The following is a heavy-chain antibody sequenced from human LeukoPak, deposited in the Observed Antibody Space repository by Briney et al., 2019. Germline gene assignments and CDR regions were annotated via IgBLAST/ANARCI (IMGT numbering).Heavy chain of an antibody. D-gene: IGHD4-17*01. V-gene: IGHV4-61*02. CDR3: ARASHDYGDYSHFDY. CDR1: GGSISSGSYY. CDR2: IYTSGST. Sequence: SQTLSLTCTVSGGSISSGSYYWSWIRQPAGKGLEWIGRIYTSGSTNYNPSLKSRVTISVDTSKNQFSLKLSSVTAADTAVYYRARASHDYGDYSHFDYWGQGTLVTVSS. J-gene: IGHJ4*02.